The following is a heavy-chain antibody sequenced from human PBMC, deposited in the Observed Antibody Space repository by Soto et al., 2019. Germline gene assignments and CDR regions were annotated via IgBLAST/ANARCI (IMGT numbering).Heavy chain of an antibody. J-gene: IGHJ4*02. CDR3: ARGGIAVAGRGFDY. D-gene: IGHD6-19*01. CDR1: GGSFSGYY. CDR2: INHSGST. Sequence: LSLTCAVYGGSFSGYYWSWIRQPPGKGLEWIGEINHSGSTNYNPSLKSRVTISVDTPKNQFSLKLSSVTAADTAVYYCARGGIAVAGRGFDYWGQGTLVTVSS. V-gene: IGHV4-34*01.